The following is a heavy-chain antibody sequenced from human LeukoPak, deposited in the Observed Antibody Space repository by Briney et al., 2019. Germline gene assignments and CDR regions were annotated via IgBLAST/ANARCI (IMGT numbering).Heavy chain of an antibody. V-gene: IGHV4-4*02. J-gene: IGHJ5*02. CDR2: IYLYGTT. Sequence: SETLSLTCSVSAGSISSSSWWSWVRQSPVKGLEWIGEIYLYGTTNYNPSLKSRVTMSVDRSKNQFSLKLSSVTAADTAVYYCARQGDYDILTGYYNWFDPWGQGTLVTVSS. CDR1: AGSISSSSW. D-gene: IGHD3-9*01. CDR3: ARQGDYDILTGYYNWFDP.